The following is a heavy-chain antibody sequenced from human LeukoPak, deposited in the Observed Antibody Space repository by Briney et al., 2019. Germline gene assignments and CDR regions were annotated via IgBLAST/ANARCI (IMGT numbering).Heavy chain of an antibody. Sequence: PGGSLRLSCAASGFSFSSYWMNWVRQAPGKGLEWVGNINQDGSGKYYVDSVKGRFTISRDNAMNSLYLQMNSPRAEDTAVYYCAKAGSGRSIDYWGQGTLVTVSS. J-gene: IGHJ4*02. V-gene: IGHV3-7*01. CDR2: INQDGSGK. CDR3: AKAGSGRSIDY. D-gene: IGHD3-10*01. CDR1: GFSFSSYW.